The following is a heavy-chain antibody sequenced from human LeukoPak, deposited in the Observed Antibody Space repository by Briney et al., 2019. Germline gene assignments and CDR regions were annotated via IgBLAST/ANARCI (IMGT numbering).Heavy chain of an antibody. CDR3: AKDPWES. V-gene: IGHV3-30*18. CDR2: ISYDGSNK. Sequence: PGGSLRLSCAASGFTFSGYGMHWVRQAPGKGLEWVAVISYDGSNKYYADSVKGRFTISRDNSKNTLYLQMNSLRAEDTAVYYCAKDPWESWGQGTLVTVSS. D-gene: IGHD1-26*01. J-gene: IGHJ4*02. CDR1: GFTFSGYG.